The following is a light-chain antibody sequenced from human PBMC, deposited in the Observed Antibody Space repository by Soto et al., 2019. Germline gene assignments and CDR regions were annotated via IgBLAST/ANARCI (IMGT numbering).Light chain of an antibody. CDR3: SSYAGSNNLV. CDR1: SSDVGGYNY. CDR2: EVS. V-gene: IGLV2-8*01. J-gene: IGLJ1*01. Sequence: QSALNPPPSASGSPGQSVTISCTGTSSDVGGYNYVSWYQQHPGKAPKLMIYEVSKRPSGVPDRFSGSKSGNTASLTVSGLQAEDEADYYCSSYAGSNNLVFGTGTKVTVL.